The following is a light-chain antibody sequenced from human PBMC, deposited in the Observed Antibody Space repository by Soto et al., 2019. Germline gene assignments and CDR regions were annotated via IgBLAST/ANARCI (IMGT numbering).Light chain of an antibody. CDR1: QGIRNE. CDR2: AAS. Sequence: AIQMTQSPSSLSASVGDRVTITCRASQGIRNELGWYQQRPGKAPRLLIYAASTLESGFPSRFSASGSGTDFTLTISGLRPEDFATFNCLQDNTYPRTFGQGTKVKIK. V-gene: IGKV1-6*01. CDR3: LQDNTYPRT. J-gene: IGKJ1*01.